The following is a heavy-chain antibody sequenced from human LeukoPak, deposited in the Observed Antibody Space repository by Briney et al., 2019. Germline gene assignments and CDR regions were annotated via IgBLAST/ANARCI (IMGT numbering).Heavy chain of an antibody. D-gene: IGHD2-2*03. CDR3: ARMDITFFDY. CDR1: GGSISSYY. CDR2: IYYSGST. Sequence: PSGTLSLTCTVSGGSISSYYWSWIRQPPGKGLEWIGYIYYSGSTNYNPSLKSRVTISVDTSKNQFSLKLSSVTAADTAVYYCARMDITFFDYWGQGTLVTVSS. J-gene: IGHJ4*02. V-gene: IGHV4-59*01.